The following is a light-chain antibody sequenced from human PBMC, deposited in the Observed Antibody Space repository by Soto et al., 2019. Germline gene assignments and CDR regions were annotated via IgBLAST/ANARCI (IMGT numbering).Light chain of an antibody. J-gene: IGLJ1*01. CDR2: GTN. CDR3: VLYMGGGTYV. CDR1: SDSVSTGHF. Sequence: QTVVTQEPSFSVSPGGTVTLTCGLSSDSVSTGHFPNWYQQTPGQAPRTLIYGTNSRSSGVPDRFSGSILGTKAALTITGAQADDESDYYCVLYMGGGTYVFGAGTKLTVL. V-gene: IGLV8-61*01.